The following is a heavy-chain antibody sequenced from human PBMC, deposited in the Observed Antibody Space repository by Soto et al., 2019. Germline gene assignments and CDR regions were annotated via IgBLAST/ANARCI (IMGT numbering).Heavy chain of an antibody. CDR2: ISYDGSNK. CDR3: AKGMRAARPFWINYYYYGMDV. CDR1: GFTFSSYG. D-gene: IGHD6-6*01. J-gene: IGHJ6*02. Sequence: GSLRLSCAASGFTFSSYGMHWVRQAPGKGLEWVAVISYDGSNKYYADSVKGRFTISRDNSKNTLYLQMNSLRAEDTAVYYCAKGMRAARPFWINYYYYGMDVWGQGTTVTVSS. V-gene: IGHV3-30*18.